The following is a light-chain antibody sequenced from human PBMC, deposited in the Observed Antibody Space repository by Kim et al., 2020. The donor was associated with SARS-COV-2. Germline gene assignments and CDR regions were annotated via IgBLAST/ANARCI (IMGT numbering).Light chain of an antibody. CDR2: GKN. CDR3: NSRDSSGNRWV. J-gene: IGLJ3*02. V-gene: IGLV3-19*01. CDR1: SLRSYY. Sequence: SSELTQDPAVSVALGQTVRITCQADSLRSYYASWYQQKPGQAPVLVIYGKNNRPSGIPDRFSGSSSGNTASLTITGAQAEDEADYYCNSRDSSGNRWVFG.